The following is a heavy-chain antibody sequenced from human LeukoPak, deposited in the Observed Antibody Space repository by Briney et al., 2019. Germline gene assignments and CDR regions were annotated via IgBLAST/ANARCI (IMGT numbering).Heavy chain of an antibody. CDR1: GFTFSSYW. CDR3: VRDRAAPGLYFDS. J-gene: IGHJ4*02. V-gene: IGHV3-7*01. D-gene: IGHD6-13*01. CDR2: INQDGSKE. Sequence: GGSLRLSCAVSGFTFSSYWMIWVRQAPGKGLDWVANINQDGSKEYYVDSVKGRFTISRDNARNSLYLQMNSLRVEDTAIYYCVRDRAAPGLYFDSWGQGALVTVSS.